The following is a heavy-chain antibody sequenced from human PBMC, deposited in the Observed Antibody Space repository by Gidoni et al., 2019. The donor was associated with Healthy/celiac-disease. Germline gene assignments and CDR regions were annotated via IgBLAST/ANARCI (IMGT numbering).Heavy chain of an antibody. CDR2: ISWNSGSI. Sequence: EVQLVESGGGLVQPGRSLRLSCAASGFTFDDYAMHWVRQAPGKGLEWVSGISWNSGSIGYADSVKGRFTISRDNAKNSLYLQMNSLRAEDTALYYCAKDMPPLVRLQSHFTYGMDVWGQGTTVTVSS. CDR1: GFTFDDYA. J-gene: IGHJ6*02. V-gene: IGHV3-9*01. D-gene: IGHD5-12*01. CDR3: AKDMPPLVRLQSHFTYGMDV.